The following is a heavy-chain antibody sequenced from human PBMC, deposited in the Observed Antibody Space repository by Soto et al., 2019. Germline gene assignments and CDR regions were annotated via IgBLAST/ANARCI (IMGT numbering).Heavy chain of an antibody. CDR3: ARVLSLFNVGDVYNSIDK. Sequence: QVQLQESGPGLVKPSETLSLTCTVSGDSVDSGRYYWSWLRQSPGKGLEWLGYVHYSGSITYNPSLESRLTISVDTSKNTFSLHLRSVTGADTAVYYCARVLSLFNVGDVYNSIDKWGQGTLVTVSS. J-gene: IGHJ4*02. V-gene: IGHV4-61*01. D-gene: IGHD3-3*02. CDR2: VHYSGSI. CDR1: GDSVDSGRYY.